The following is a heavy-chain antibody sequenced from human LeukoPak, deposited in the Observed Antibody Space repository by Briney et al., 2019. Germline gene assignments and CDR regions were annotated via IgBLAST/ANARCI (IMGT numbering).Heavy chain of an antibody. V-gene: IGHV6-1*01. CDR3: ARDVANTGWYTFDY. D-gene: IGHD6-19*01. Sequence: SQTLSVTCAISGDSVSSINGAWNWVRQSPSRGLEWLGRTYYRSKWYSDYAVPIQGRISINPDTSKNQFTLHLFSVTPDDTAVYYCARDVANTGWYTFDYWGQGTRVTVSS. CDR2: TYYRSKWYS. CDR1: GDSVSSINGA. J-gene: IGHJ4*02.